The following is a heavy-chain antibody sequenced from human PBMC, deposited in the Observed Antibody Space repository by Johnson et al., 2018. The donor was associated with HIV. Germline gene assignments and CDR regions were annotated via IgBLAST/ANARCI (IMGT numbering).Heavy chain of an antibody. CDR1: GFTFSSYA. J-gene: IGHJ3*02. V-gene: IGHV3-30*04. CDR2: ISYDGSNK. Sequence: QVQLVESGGGLVQPGRSLRLSCAASGFTFSSYAMHWVRQAPGKGLEWVAVISYDGSNKYYADSVKGRFTISRDNSKNTLYLQMNSLRAEDTAVYYCARGYGVVIALLDAVDIWGQGTMVTVSS. D-gene: IGHD2-21*01. CDR3: ARGYGVVIALLDAVDI.